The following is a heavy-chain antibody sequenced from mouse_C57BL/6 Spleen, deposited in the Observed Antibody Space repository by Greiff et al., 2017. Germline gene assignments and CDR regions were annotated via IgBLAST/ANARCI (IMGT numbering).Heavy chain of an antibody. D-gene: IGHD1-1*01. J-gene: IGHJ1*03. CDR1: GYTFTGYC. CDR2: ILPGSGST. CDR3: ARSGPYYYGSGHWYVDV. Sequence: QVQLQQSGAELMKPGASVKFSCTATGYTFTGYCIDWVKQRPGHGLEWIGVILPGSGSTKYNEKFKGKATFTADTSSNTAYMQHSSLTTEDTAIYYCARSGPYYYGSGHWYVDVWGTGTTVTVAS. V-gene: IGHV1-9*01.